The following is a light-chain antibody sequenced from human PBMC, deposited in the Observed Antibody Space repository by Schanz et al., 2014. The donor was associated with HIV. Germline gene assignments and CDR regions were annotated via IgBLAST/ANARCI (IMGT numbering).Light chain of an antibody. CDR3: QHYGSS. CDR2: GAS. V-gene: IGKV3-20*01. CDR1: QSISSDY. J-gene: IGKJ3*01. Sequence: PGERATLSCRTTQSISSDYLAWYQQRPGQPPRLLIYGASSRATGIPDRFSGSGSGTDFTLTISRLEPEDFAVYYCQHYGSSFGPGTKVDIK.